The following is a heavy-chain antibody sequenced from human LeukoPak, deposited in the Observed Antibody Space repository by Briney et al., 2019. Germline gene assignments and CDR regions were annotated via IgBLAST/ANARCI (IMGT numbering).Heavy chain of an antibody. D-gene: IGHD6-13*01. J-gene: IGHJ1*01. CDR3: AKDQSFAAAGKTEYFQH. CDR2: IKQDGSEK. V-gene: IGHV3-7*01. Sequence: PGGSLRLSCAASGFAFSTSWMSWVRQAPGKGLEGVANIKQDGSEKNYVDSVKGRFTISRDNSKNTLYLQMNSLRAEDTAVYYCAKDQSFAAAGKTEYFQHWGQGTLVTVSS. CDR1: GFAFSTSW.